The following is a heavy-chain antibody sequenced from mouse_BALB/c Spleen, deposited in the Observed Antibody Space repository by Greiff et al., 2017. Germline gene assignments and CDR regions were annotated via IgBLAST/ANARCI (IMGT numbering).Heavy chain of an antibody. CDR3: ARRGGNYGGAMDH. Sequence: EVNVVESGGGLVKPGGSLKLSCAASGFTFSSYAMSWVRQSPEKRLEWVAEISSGGSYTYYPDTVTGRFTISRDNAKNTLYLEMSSLRSEDTAMYDCARRGGNYGGAMDHWGQGTSVTVSS. J-gene: IGHJ4*01. CDR1: GFTFSSYA. V-gene: IGHV5-9-4*01. D-gene: IGHD2-1*01. CDR2: ISSGGSYT.